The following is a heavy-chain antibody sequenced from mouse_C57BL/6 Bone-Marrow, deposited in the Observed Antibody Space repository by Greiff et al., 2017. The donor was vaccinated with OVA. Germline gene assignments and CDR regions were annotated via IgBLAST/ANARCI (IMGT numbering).Heavy chain of an antibody. V-gene: IGHV1-82*01. CDR2: IYPGDGDT. D-gene: IGHD2-14*01. J-gene: IGHJ2*01. CDR1: GYAFSSSW. Sequence: QVQLQQSGPELVKPGASVKISCKASGYAFSSSWMNWVKQRPGKGLEWIGRIYPGDGDTNYNGKFKGKATLTADKSSSTAYMQLSSLTSEDSAVYYCARRRDDDYIDYWGQGTTLTVSS. CDR3: ARRRDDDYIDY.